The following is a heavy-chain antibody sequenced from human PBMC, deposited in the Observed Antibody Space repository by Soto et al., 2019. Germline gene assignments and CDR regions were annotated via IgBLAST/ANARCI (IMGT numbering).Heavy chain of an antibody. CDR1: GFTFSSYA. D-gene: IGHD1-26*01. CDR3: ARDGEWELSQVFDY. J-gene: IGHJ4*02. V-gene: IGHV3-30-3*01. Sequence: GGSLRLSCAASGFTFSSYAMHWVRQAPGKGLEWVAVISYDGSNKYYADSVKGRFTISRDNSKNTLYLQMNSLRAEDTAVYYCARDGEWELSQVFDYWGQGTLVTVSS. CDR2: ISYDGSNK.